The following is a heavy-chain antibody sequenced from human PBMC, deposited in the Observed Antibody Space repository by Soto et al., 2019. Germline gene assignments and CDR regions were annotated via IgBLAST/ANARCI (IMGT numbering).Heavy chain of an antibody. CDR3: VRDIAVAGTGWFDP. CDR2: ISAYNGNT. J-gene: IGHJ5*02. D-gene: IGHD6-19*01. CDR1: GYTFTSYG. V-gene: IGHV1-18*01. Sequence: ASVKVSCKASGYTFTSYGISWVRQAPGQGLEWMGWISAYNGNTNYAQKLQGRVTMTTDTSTSTAYMELRSLRSDDTAVYYCVRDIAVAGTGWFDPWGQGILVTVSS.